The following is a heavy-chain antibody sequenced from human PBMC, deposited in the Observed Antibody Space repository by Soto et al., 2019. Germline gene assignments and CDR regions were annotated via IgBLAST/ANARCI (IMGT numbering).Heavy chain of an antibody. CDR3: ARLTLAHDSSGYHIFDY. CDR2: IDPTDSYT. Sequence: GESLKISCQGSGYSFTTYWISWVRQMPGKGLECMGRIDPTDSYTDYSPSFEGHVTMSVDRSINTAYLEWSSLKASDTAMYYCARLTLAHDSSGYHIFDYWGQGTLVTVSS. V-gene: IGHV5-10-1*01. D-gene: IGHD3-22*01. CDR1: GYSFTTYW. J-gene: IGHJ4*02.